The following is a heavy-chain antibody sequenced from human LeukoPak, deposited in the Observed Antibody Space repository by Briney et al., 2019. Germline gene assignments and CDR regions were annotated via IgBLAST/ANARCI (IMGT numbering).Heavy chain of an antibody. V-gene: IGHV1-24*01. CDR2: FDPEDGET. CDR3: ATDQISDYYGSGSSLFDY. Sequence: ASVKVSCKVSGYTLTELSMHWVRQAPGKGLEWMGGFDPEDGETIYAQKFQGRVTMTEDASTDTAYMELSSLRSEDTAVYYCATDQISDYYGSGSSLFDYWGQGTLVTVSS. D-gene: IGHD3-10*01. J-gene: IGHJ4*02. CDR1: GYTLTELS.